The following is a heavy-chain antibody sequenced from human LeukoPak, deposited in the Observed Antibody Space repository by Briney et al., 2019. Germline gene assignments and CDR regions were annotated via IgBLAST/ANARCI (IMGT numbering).Heavy chain of an antibody. CDR3: ARGPPDVVVPAAMVSYYYYMDV. Sequence: ASVTVSCKASVYTFTSYDINWVRQATGQGLEWMGWMNPNSGNTGYAQKFQGRVTITRNTSISTAYMELSSLRSEDTAVYYCARGPPDVVVPAAMVSYYYYMDVWGKGTTVTVSS. V-gene: IGHV1-8*03. J-gene: IGHJ6*03. D-gene: IGHD2-2*01. CDR2: MNPNSGNT. CDR1: VYTFTSYD.